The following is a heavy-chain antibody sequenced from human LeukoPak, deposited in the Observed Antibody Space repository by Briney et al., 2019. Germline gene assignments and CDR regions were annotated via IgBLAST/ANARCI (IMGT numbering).Heavy chain of an antibody. CDR2: IYSGGST. CDR1: GFTFNNYA. CDR3: AGDGHGGNPRSSDDAFDI. D-gene: IGHD4-23*01. V-gene: IGHV3-53*01. Sequence: PGGSLRLSCAASGFTFNNYAMSWVRQAPGKGLEWVSVIYSGGSTYYADSVKGRFTISRDNSKNTLYLQMNSLRAEDTAVYYCAGDGHGGNPRSSDDAFDIWGQGTMVTVSS. J-gene: IGHJ3*02.